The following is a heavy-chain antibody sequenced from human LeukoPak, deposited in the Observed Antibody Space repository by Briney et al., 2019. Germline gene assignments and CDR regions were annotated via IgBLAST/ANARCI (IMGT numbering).Heavy chain of an antibody. D-gene: IGHD3-9*01. CDR2: ISYDGNNN. CDR1: GFTFSSYA. Sequence: GRSLRLSCAASGFTFSSYAMHWVRQAPGKGLEWVAAISYDGNNNYYADSAKGRFTISRENAKNSLYLQMNSLRAGDTAVYYCARGIRLRYLVWQSDAFDIWGQGTMVTVSS. V-gene: IGHV3-30*14. CDR3: ARGIRLRYLVWQSDAFDI. J-gene: IGHJ3*02.